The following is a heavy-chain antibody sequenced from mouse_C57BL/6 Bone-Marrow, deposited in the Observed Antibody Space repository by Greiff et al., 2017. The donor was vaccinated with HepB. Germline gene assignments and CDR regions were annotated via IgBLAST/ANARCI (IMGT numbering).Heavy chain of an antibody. CDR1: GFTFSSYT. D-gene: IGHD1-1*01. J-gene: IGHJ2*01. Sequence: DVQLVESGGGLVKPGGSLKLSCAASGFTFSSYTMSWVRQTPEKRLEWVATISGGGGNTYYPDSVKGRFTISRDNAKNTLYLQMSSLRSEDTALYYCARRLYYGSSFDYWGQGTTLTVSS. CDR2: ISGGGGNT. CDR3: ARRLYYGSSFDY. V-gene: IGHV5-9*01.